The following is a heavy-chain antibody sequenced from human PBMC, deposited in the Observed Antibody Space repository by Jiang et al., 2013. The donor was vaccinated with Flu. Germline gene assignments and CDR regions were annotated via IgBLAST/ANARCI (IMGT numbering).Heavy chain of an antibody. CDR3: ARDRIGSPVSHNWFDP. CDR2: INPSGGST. V-gene: IGHV1-46*01. J-gene: IGHJ5*02. D-gene: IGHD1-26*01. CDR1: GYTFTSYY. Sequence: EVKKPGASVKVSCKASGYTFTSYYMHWVRQAPGQGLEWMGIINPSGGSTSYAQKFQGRVTMTRDTSTSTVYMELSSLRSEDTAVYYCARDRIGSPVSHNWFDPWGQGTLVTVSS.